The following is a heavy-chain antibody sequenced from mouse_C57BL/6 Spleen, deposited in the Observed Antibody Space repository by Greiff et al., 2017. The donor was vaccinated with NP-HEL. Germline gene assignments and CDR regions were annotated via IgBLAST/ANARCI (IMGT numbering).Heavy chain of an antibody. CDR1: GYTFTDYN. CDR2: INPNNGGT. J-gene: IGHJ2*01. CDR3: ARYRNSFDY. Sequence: EVQLVESGPELVKPGASVKIPCKASGYTFTDYNMDWVKQSHGKSLEWIGDINPNNGGTIYNQKFKGKATLTVDKSSSTAYMELRSLTSEDTAVYYCARYRNSFDYWGQGTTLTVSS. V-gene: IGHV1-18*01.